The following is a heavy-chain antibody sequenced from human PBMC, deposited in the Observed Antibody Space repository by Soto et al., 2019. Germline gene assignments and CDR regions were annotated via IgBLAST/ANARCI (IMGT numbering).Heavy chain of an antibody. D-gene: IGHD1-26*01. Sequence: DVQLLESGGGLVQPGGSLRLSCAASGFTFSSYAKTWVRQAPGKGLEWISGISGTGGSTFSADSVKGRFAISRDNSKNMLYLQMNSLTAGDTAVYYCAKSPGSYWDYCDFWGQGILVTVSS. CDR3: AKSPGSYWDYCDF. J-gene: IGHJ4*02. CDR2: ISGTGGST. V-gene: IGHV3-23*01. CDR1: GFTFSSYA.